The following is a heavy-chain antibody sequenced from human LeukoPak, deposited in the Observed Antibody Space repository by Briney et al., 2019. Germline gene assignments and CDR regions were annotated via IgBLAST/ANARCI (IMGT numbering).Heavy chain of an antibody. J-gene: IGHJ4*02. V-gene: IGHV4-34*01. CDR3: ARLGGSYYFDY. D-gene: IGHD1-26*01. Sequence: PSETLSLTCAVYGGSFRGLSWTWIRQPPGEGLEWIGEINHSGSSNYNPSLKSRVTISVDTSKNQFSLKLYSVTAADTAVYYCARLGGSYYFDYWGQGTLVTVSS. CDR1: GGSFRGLS. CDR2: INHSGSS.